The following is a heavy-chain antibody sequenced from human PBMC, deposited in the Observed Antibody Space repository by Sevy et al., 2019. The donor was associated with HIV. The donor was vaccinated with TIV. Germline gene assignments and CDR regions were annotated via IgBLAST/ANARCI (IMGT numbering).Heavy chain of an antibody. CDR2: ISYEGSNE. V-gene: IGHV3-30*04. D-gene: IGHD3-16*01. CDR3: PRDWGTPPTAILYYFDF. CDR1: TFTFGHYA. J-gene: IGHJ4*02. Sequence: GGSLRLSCAASTFTFGHYAMHWVRQAPGKGLQWVAGISYEGSNEYYTDSVKGRFTISRDNSKNTLNLEMNNLRVEDTALYYCPRDWGTPPTAILYYFDFWGQGIPVTVSS.